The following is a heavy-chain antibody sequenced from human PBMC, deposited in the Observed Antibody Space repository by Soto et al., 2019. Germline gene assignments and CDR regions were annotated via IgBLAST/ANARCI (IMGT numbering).Heavy chain of an antibody. CDR3: TRQYDPYYYMDV. J-gene: IGHJ6*03. Sequence: EVQLVESGGGLVQPGGSLKLSCAASGFTFSGSAMHWVRQASGKGLEWVGRIRSKANSYATAYAASVKGRFTISRDDSKNTAYLQMNSLKTGDTAVYYCTRQYDPYYYMDVWGKGTTVTVSS. CDR1: GFTFSGSA. D-gene: IGHD3-3*01. CDR2: IRSKANSYAT. V-gene: IGHV3-73*01.